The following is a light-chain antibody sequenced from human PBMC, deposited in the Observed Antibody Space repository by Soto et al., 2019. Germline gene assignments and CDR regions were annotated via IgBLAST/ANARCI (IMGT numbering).Light chain of an antibody. CDR1: QSVSSY. V-gene: IGKV3-11*01. Sequence: EIVLTQSPATLSLSPGERATLSCRASQSVSSYLAWYQQKPGQAPSLLIYDASNMATGIPARFSGSGSETDFTLTISTLEPEDFAVYYCQQRSNWPLTFGGGTKVEIK. J-gene: IGKJ4*01. CDR2: DAS. CDR3: QQRSNWPLT.